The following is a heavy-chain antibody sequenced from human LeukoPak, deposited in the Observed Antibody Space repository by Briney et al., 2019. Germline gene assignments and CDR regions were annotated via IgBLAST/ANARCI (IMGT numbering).Heavy chain of an antibody. CDR1: GFTFSSYA. J-gene: IGHJ4*02. V-gene: IGHV3-30-3*01. CDR3: ARLQGAYTTYDY. D-gene: IGHD2/OR15-2a*01. CDR2: ISYDGSNR. Sequence: GGSLRLSCAASGFTFSSYAMHWVRQAPGKGLEWVAVISYDGSNRYYADSVKGRFTISRDNSKNTLYLQMNSLRAEDTAVYYCARLQGAYTTYDYWGQGTLVTVSS.